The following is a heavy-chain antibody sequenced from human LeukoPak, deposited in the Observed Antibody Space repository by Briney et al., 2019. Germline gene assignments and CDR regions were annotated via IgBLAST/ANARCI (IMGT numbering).Heavy chain of an antibody. V-gene: IGHV1-2*02. CDR1: GYTFTGYY. CDR2: INPNSGGT. Sequence: ASVKVSCKASGYTFTGYYMHWVRQAPGQGLEWMGWINPNSGGTNYAQKFQGRVTMTTDTSTSTAYMELRSLRSDDTAVYYCARAPWEADYYDSSGPLGPWGQGTLVTVSS. D-gene: IGHD3-22*01. J-gene: IGHJ5*02. CDR3: ARAPWEADYYDSSGPLGP.